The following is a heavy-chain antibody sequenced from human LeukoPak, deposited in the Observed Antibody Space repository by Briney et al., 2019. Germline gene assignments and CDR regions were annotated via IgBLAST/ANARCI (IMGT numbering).Heavy chain of an antibody. J-gene: IGHJ4*02. D-gene: IGHD6-19*01. V-gene: IGHV1-24*01. Sequence: ASVKVSCKXSGYTLTELSMHWVRQAPGKGLERMGGFDPEDGETIYAQKFQGRVTMTEDTSTDTAYMELSSLRSEDTAVYYCATDQWLVHYFDYWGQGTLVTVSS. CDR1: GYTLTELS. CDR3: ATDQWLVHYFDY. CDR2: FDPEDGET.